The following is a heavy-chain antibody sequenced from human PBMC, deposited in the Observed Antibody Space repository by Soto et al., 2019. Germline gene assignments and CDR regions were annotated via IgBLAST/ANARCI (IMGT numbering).Heavy chain of an antibody. CDR2: IYYSGST. CDR1: GCSISSYY. CDR3: ARHNYGSGSTYFDY. V-gene: IGHV4-59*08. J-gene: IGHJ4*02. D-gene: IGHD3-10*01. Sequence: SETLSLTCTLSGCSISSYYCSWIRQPPGKGLEWIGYIYYSGSTNYNPSLKSRVTISVDTSKNQFSLKLNSMTAADTAVYYCARHNYGSGSTYFDYWGQGTLVTVSS.